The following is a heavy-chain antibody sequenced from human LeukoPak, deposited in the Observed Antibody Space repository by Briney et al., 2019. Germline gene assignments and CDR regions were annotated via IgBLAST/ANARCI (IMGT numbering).Heavy chain of an antibody. Sequence: ASVKVSCKASGYTFTGYYMHWVRQAPGQGLEWMGWINPNSGDTNYEQKFQGRVTMTRDTSISTAYMELSRLRSDDTAVYYCARDSIVYYYDSSGYYYNYFDYWGQGSLVTVSS. D-gene: IGHD3-22*01. CDR2: INPNSGDT. CDR1: GYTFTGYY. J-gene: IGHJ4*02. V-gene: IGHV1-2*02. CDR3: ARDSIVYYYDSSGYYYNYFDY.